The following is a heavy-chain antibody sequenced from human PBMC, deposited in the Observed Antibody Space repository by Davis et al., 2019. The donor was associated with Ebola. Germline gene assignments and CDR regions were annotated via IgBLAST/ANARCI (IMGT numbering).Heavy chain of an antibody. V-gene: IGHV3-11*01. D-gene: IGHD2-2*02. Sequence: GESLKISCAASGFTFSYYYMSWIRQAPGKGLEWVSYISSSGSTIYYADSVKGRFTISRDNSKNSLYLQMNSLRTEDTALYYCAKDIHGMYVWGQGTTVTVSS. CDR2: ISSSGSTI. CDR1: GFTFSYYY. CDR3: AKDIHGMYV. J-gene: IGHJ6*02.